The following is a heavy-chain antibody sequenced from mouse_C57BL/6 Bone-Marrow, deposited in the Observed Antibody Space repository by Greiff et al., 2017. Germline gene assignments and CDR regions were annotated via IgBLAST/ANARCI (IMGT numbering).Heavy chain of an antibody. Sequence: EVHLVESGGDLVKPGGSLKLSCAASGFTFSSYGMSWVRQTPDKRLEWVATISSGGSYTYYPDSVKGRFTISRDNTKNTMYLQMSSLKSEDTAMYYCARPFDWGVYFDYWGQGTTLTVSS. D-gene: IGHD4-1*01. CDR2: ISSGGSYT. V-gene: IGHV5-6*01. CDR3: ARPFDWGVYFDY. J-gene: IGHJ2*01. CDR1: GFTFSSYG.